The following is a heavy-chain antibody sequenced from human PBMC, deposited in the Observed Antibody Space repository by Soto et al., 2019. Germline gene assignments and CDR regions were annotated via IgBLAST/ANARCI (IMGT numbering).Heavy chain of an antibody. V-gene: IGHV1-69*01. D-gene: IGHD2-2*01. Sequence: VQLVQSGAEVKKPGSSVKVSCKASGGTFSSYAISWVRQAPGQGLEWMGGIIPISETTNYAQKFQGRVTITADEYKSTAYMELSSLRSEDTAVYYCARSQGSSTSLEIYYYCYYGMDVWGQGTTVTVAS. CDR3: ARSQGSSTSLEIYYYCYYGMDV. J-gene: IGHJ6*02. CDR1: GGTFSSYA. CDR2: IIPISETT.